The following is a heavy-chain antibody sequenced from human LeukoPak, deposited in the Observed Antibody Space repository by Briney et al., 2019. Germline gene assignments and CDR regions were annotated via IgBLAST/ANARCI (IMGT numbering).Heavy chain of an antibody. CDR1: GYTLTELS. J-gene: IGHJ4*02. Sequence: ASVKVSCKVSGYTLTELSMHWVRQATGQGLEWMGWMNPNSGNTGYAQKFQGRVTMTRNTSISTAYMELSSLRSEDTAVYYCAREYCSSTSCYYFDYWGQGTLVTVSS. V-gene: IGHV1-8*01. CDR2: MNPNSGNT. CDR3: AREYCSSTSCYYFDY. D-gene: IGHD2-2*01.